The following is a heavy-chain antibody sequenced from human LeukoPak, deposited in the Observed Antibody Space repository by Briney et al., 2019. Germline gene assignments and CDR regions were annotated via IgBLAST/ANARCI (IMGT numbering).Heavy chain of an antibody. D-gene: IGHD1-26*01. V-gene: IGHV1-8*01. J-gene: IGHJ4*02. CDR1: GYKFTSYG. CDR2: ISTHNGLA. CDR3: ARGGVYSGSYSFDY. Sequence: ASVKVSCKASGYKFTSYGLAWVRQAPGHGPEYMGWISTHNGLADYSEKFQGRVTITRNTSISTAYMELSSLRSEDTAVYYCARGGVYSGSYSFDYWGQGTLVTVSS.